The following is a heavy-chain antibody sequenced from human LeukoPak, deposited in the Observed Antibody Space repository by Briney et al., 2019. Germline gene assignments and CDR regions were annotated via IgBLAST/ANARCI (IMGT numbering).Heavy chain of an antibody. CDR1: GGSISSDDYY. D-gene: IGHD3-10*01. V-gene: IGHV4-30-4*01. CDR2: ISYSGST. CDR3: ATLSLYFGDFRPLFDY. Sequence: SQTLSLTCTVSGGSISSDDYYWSWIRQPPGKGLEWIGYISYSGSTYYNPSLKSRVTISVDTSKNQLSLKLRSVTAADTAVYYCATLSLYFGDFRPLFDYWGQGTLVTVSS. J-gene: IGHJ4*02.